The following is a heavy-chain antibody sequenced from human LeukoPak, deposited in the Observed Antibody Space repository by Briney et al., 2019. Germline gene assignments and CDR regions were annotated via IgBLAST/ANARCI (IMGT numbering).Heavy chain of an antibody. Sequence: SETLSLTCTVSGGSISSSSYYWGWIRQPPGKGLEWIGSIYYSGSTYYNPSLKSRVTISVDTSKNQFSLTLSSVTAADTAVYYCARQYYDFWSGPFPYYYYYGMDVWGQGTTVTVSS. V-gene: IGHV4-39*01. J-gene: IGHJ6*02. CDR1: GGSISSSSYY. CDR2: IYYSGST. CDR3: ARQYYDFWSGPFPYYYYYGMDV. D-gene: IGHD3-3*01.